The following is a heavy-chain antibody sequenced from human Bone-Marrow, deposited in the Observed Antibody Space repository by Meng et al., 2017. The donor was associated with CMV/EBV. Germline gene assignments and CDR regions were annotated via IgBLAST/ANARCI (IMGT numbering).Heavy chain of an antibody. V-gene: IGHV1-46*01. CDR2: ISPSSGIT. CDR1: GYTFTSYY. J-gene: IGHJ6*02. CDR3: ARGSESWNGYYPSCGMDV. Sequence: ASVKVSCKASGYTFTSYYMHWVRQAPGQGLEWMGIISPSSGITNYAQKFQGRLTMTGDTSTSTVYMELSSLTSEDTAVYYCARGSESWNGYYPSCGMDVWGQGTTVTVSS. D-gene: IGHD3-3*01.